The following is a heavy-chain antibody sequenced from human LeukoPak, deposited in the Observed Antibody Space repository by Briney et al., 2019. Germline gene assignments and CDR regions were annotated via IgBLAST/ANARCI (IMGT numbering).Heavy chain of an antibody. CDR3: ARDHLDFDY. CDR2: ISSSSSYI. Sequence: GGSLRLSCEASGFTFSNYNMNWVRQAPGTGLEWVSSISSSSSYIYYADSVKGRFTISRDNAKNSLYLQMNSLRAEDTAVYYCARDHLDFDYWGQGTLVTVSS. CDR1: GFTFSNYN. J-gene: IGHJ4*02. V-gene: IGHV3-21*01.